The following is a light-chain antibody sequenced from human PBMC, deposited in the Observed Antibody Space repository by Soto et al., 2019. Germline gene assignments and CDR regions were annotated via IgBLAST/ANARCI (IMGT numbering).Light chain of an antibody. CDR2: DAS. J-gene: IGKJ3*01. Sequence: DIQMTQSPSTLSASVGDRVTITCRASRGISRSLAWYQQKSGKAPKLLIYDASSLESGVPSRFSGSGFGTEFTLTISGLQPDDFATYYCQQYQSYFLTFGPGTTVDMK. V-gene: IGKV1-5*01. CDR1: RGISRS. CDR3: QQYQSYFLT.